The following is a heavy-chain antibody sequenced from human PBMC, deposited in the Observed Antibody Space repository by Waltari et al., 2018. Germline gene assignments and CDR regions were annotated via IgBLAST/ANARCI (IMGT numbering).Heavy chain of an antibody. D-gene: IGHD3-16*01. CDR3: AKDWAGYFDY. CDR2: ISYDGSNK. J-gene: IGHJ4*02. CDR1: GFTFSSYG. Sequence: QVQLVESGGGVVQPGRSLRLSCAASGFTFSSYGMHWVRQAPGKGLEWVAVISYDGSNKYYADSVKGRFTISRDNSKNTLYLQMNSLRAEDTAVYYCAKDWAGYFDYWGQGTLVTVSS. V-gene: IGHV3-30*18.